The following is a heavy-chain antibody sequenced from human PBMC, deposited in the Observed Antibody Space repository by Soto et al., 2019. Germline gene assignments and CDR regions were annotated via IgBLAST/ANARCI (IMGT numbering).Heavy chain of an antibody. J-gene: IGHJ4*02. D-gene: IGHD2-15*01. CDR2: INPNSGGT. Sequence: ASVKVSCKASGYTFTGYYMHWVRQAPGQGLEWMGWINPNSGGTNYAQKFQGRVTMTRDTSISTAYMELSRLRSDDTAVYYCARVNVVVVAATREYYFDYRGKGTLVTVSS. CDR1: GYTFTGYY. V-gene: IGHV1-2*02. CDR3: ARVNVVVVAATREYYFDY.